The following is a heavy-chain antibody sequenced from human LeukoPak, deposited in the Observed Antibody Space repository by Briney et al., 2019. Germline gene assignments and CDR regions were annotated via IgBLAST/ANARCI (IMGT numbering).Heavy chain of an antibody. J-gene: IGHJ4*02. V-gene: IGHV3-23*01. CDR1: GFTFSNHA. CDR3: ASQVSGYYFFDS. CDR2: ISGSTIYT. D-gene: IGHD5-12*01. Sequence: GGSLRLSWVASGFTFSNHAMSWVRQAPGRGLEWLSAISGSTIYTYYADSVKGRFNTSRDNSKNTLYLQMNSLSVEDTAVYFCASQVSGYYFFDSWGQGTLVTVSS.